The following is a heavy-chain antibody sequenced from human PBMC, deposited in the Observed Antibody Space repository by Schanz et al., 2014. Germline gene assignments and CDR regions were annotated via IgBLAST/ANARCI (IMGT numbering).Heavy chain of an antibody. CDR2: ISYDGSSK. V-gene: IGHV3-33*08. CDR3: ARPSDSSWYMDV. J-gene: IGHJ6*03. CDR1: GFTVSNSY. Sequence: VQLVDSGGGLVQPGGSLRLSCAASGFTVSNSYIHWVRQAPGKGLEWVALISYDGSSKNHADSVQGRFTISRDNSKNALYLQMNSLRAEDTAVYYCARPSDSSWYMDVWGKGTTVTVSS. D-gene: IGHD2-21*02.